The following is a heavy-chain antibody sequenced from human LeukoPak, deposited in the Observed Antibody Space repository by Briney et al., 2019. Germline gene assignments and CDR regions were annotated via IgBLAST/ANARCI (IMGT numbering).Heavy chain of an antibody. J-gene: IGHJ5*02. Sequence: GGSLRLSCTASGFTFGDYAMSWVRQAPGKGLEGVGFIRSKAYGGTTEYAASVKGRFTISRDDSKSIAYLQMNSLKTEDTAVYYCTRDRPPIAARPSWFDPWGQGTLVTVSS. D-gene: IGHD6-6*01. V-gene: IGHV3-49*04. CDR3: TRDRPPIAARPSWFDP. CDR2: IRSKAYGGTT. CDR1: GFTFGDYA.